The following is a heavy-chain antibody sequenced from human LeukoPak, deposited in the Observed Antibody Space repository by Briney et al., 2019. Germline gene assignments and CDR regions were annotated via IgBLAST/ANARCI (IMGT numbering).Heavy chain of an antibody. CDR2: IIPIFGTA. J-gene: IGHJ5*02. D-gene: IGHD3-10*01. V-gene: IGHV1-69*13. CDR1: GGTFSSYA. CDR3: ARDWRDYYGSGSPNNWFDP. Sequence: ASVKVSCKASGGTFSSYAISWVRQAPGQGLEWMGGIIPIFGTANYAQKFQGRVTITADGSTSTAYMELSSLRSEDTAVYYCARDWRDYYGSGSPNNWFDPWGQGTLVTVSS.